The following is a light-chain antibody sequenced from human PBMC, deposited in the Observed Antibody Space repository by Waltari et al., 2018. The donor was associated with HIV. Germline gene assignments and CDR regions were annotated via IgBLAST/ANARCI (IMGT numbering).Light chain of an antibody. CDR1: QTINIY. CDR2: AAS. V-gene: IGKV1-39*01. Sequence: DIQMTQSPSSLSASLGDRVPITCRASQTINIYLNWYRPKPGKAPDLPNYAASSLQSGVPSRFSGTGSETDFTLTINGLQDEDFATYYWQQSYSCLTFGPGTKVDV. CDR3: QQSYSCLT. J-gene: IGKJ3*01.